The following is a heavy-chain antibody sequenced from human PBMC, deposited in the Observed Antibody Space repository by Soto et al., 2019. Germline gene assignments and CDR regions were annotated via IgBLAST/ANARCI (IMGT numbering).Heavy chain of an antibody. CDR3: ARDGAYYYDSSDAFDI. V-gene: IGHV4-31*03. J-gene: IGHJ3*02. D-gene: IGHD3-22*01. CDR2: IYYSGGT. CDR1: GGSICSGGYY. Sequence: QVQLQESGPGLVKPSQTLSLTCTVSGGSICSGGYYWSWIRQHPGKGLEWIGYIYYSGGTYYNPSLKSRLTISVDTSKRQFSVKLSSVTAADTAVYYCARDGAYYYDSSDAFDIWGQWTMLTVSS.